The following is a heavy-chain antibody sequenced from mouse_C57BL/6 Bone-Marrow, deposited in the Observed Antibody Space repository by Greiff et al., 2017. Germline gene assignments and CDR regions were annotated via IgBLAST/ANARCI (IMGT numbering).Heavy chain of an antibody. CDR3: AREYYGSSDNAMDY. J-gene: IGHJ4*01. CDR1: GFTFSSYA. CDR2: ISDGGSYT. V-gene: IGHV5-4*01. D-gene: IGHD1-1*01. Sequence: EVHLVESGGGLVKPGGSLKLSCAASGFTFSSYAMSWVRQTPEQRLEWVATISDGGSYTYYPDNVKGRFTISRDNAKNNLYLQMSHLKSEDTAMYDCAREYYGSSDNAMDYWGQGTSVTVSA.